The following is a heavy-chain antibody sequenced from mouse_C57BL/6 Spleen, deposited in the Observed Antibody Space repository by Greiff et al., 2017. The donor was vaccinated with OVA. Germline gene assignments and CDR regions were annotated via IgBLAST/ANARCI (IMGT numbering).Heavy chain of an antibody. CDR3: ARRTTVWDFDV. V-gene: IGHV1-82*01. J-gene: IGHJ1*03. D-gene: IGHD1-1*01. Sequence: VQLQQSGPELVKTGAYVKISCKASGYAFSSSWMNWVKQRPGKGLEWIGRIYPGDGDTNYNGKFKGKATLTADKSSSTAYMQLSSLTSEDSAVYFCARRTTVWDFDVWGTGTTVTVSS. CDR1: GYAFSSSW. CDR2: IYPGDGDT.